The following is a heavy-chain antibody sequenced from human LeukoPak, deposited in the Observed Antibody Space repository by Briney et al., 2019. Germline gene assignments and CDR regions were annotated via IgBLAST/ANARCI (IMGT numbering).Heavy chain of an antibody. Sequence: QSGGSLRLSCAASGFTFSSYGMHWVRQAPGKGLEWVAVIWYDGSNKYYADSVKGRFTISRGNSKNTLYLQMNSLRAEDTAVYYCARDLAYCGGDCYSYYYGMDVWGQGTTVTVSS. J-gene: IGHJ6*02. V-gene: IGHV3-33*01. CDR3: ARDLAYCGGDCYSYYYGMDV. CDR1: GFTFSSYG. D-gene: IGHD2-21*02. CDR2: IWYDGSNK.